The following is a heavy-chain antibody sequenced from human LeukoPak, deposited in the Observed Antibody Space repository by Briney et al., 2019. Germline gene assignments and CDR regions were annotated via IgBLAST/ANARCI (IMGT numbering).Heavy chain of an antibody. CDR2: IYYSGST. J-gene: IGHJ4*02. D-gene: IGHD4-17*01. V-gene: IGHV4-59*12. CDR1: GGSISSYY. CDR3: ARASHDYGDYSHFDY. Sequence: PSETLSLTYTVSGGSISSYYWSWIRQPPGKGLEWIGYIYYSGSTNYNPSLKTRVTISVDKSKNQFSLKLSSVTAADTAVYYCARASHDYGDYSHFDYWGQGTLVTVSS.